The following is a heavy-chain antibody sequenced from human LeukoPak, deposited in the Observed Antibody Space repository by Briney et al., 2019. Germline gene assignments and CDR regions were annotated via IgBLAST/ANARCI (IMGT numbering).Heavy chain of an antibody. CDR2: ISYDGSNK. CDR1: GFTFSRYA. V-gene: IGHV3-30*04. CDR3: ARDHYFDY. J-gene: IGHJ4*02. Sequence: GRSLRLSCATSGFTFSRYAMHWVRQAPGKGLEWVAVISYDGSNKYYADSVKGRFTISRDNSKNTLYLQMNSLRAEDTAVYYCARDHYFDYWGQGTLVTVSS.